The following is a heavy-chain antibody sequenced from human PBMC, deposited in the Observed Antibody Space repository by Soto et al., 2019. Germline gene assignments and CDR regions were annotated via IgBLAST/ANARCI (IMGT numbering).Heavy chain of an antibody. CDR3: ARDRIVGATRSSPYFDL. CDR1: GGSISSGDYY. D-gene: IGHD1-26*01. V-gene: IGHV4-30-4*01. J-gene: IGHJ2*01. CDR2: IYYSGST. Sequence: QVQLQESGPGLVKPSQTLSLTCTVSGGSISSGDYYWSWIRQPPGKGLEWIGYIYYSGSTYYNPSLKSRVTISVDTSKNQFSLKLSSVTAADTAVYYCARDRIVGATRSSPYFDLWGRGTLVTVSS.